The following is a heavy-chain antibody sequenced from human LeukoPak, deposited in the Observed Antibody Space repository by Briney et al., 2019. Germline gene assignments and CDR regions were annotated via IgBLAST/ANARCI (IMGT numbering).Heavy chain of an antibody. V-gene: IGHV5-51*01. CDR1: GYSFTSYW. D-gene: IGHD4-17*01. Sequence: GESPKIPCKGSGYSFTSYWIGWVPQMPGKGLEWMGIIYPGDSDTRYSPSFQGQVTISADKSISTAYLQWSSLKASDTAMYYCARGLSTVTYDAFDIWGQGTMVTVSS. CDR3: ARGLSTVTYDAFDI. CDR2: IYPGDSDT. J-gene: IGHJ3*02.